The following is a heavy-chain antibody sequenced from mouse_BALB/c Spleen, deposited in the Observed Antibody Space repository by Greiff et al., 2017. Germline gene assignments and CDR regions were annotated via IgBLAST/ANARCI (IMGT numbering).Heavy chain of an antibody. D-gene: IGHD1-2*01. CDR2: INSDGGST. CDR3: ARGVGRTALYAMDY. V-gene: IGHV5-2*03. Sequence: EVMLVESGGGLVQPGESLKLSCESNEYEFPSHDMSWVRKTPEKRLELVAAINSDGGSTYYPDTMERRFIISRDNTKKTLYLQMTSLRSEDTAMYYGARGVGRTALYAMDYWGQGTSVTVSS. J-gene: IGHJ4*01. CDR1: EYEFPSHD.